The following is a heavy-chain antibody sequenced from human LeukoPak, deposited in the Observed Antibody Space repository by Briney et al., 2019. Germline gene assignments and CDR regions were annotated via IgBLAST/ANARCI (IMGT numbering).Heavy chain of an antibody. J-gene: IGHJ4*02. CDR1: GFTFTNSA. Sequence: SVKVSCKASGFTFTNSAVQWVRQARGQRPEWIGWIVVGSGNTNYAQKFQERVTITRDTSTSTAYMELSSLRAEDTAVYYCAKMGLKQWPYNYFDYWGQGTLVTVSS. V-gene: IGHV1-58*01. D-gene: IGHD6-19*01. CDR3: AKMGLKQWPYNYFDY. CDR2: IVVGSGNT.